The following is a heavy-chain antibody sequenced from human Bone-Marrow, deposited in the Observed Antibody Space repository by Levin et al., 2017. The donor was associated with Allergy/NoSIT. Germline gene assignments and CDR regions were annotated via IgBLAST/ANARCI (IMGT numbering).Heavy chain of an antibody. CDR1: GFTFSRYG. CDR3: AKDRGWYGDAFAI. V-gene: IGHV3-23*01. J-gene: IGHJ3*02. D-gene: IGHD6-19*01. Sequence: QPGGSLRLSCAASGFTFSRYGMSWVRQAPGRGLEWVSALSGSGGNTYYADSVKGRFTISRDNSKNTLFLQMNSLRVEDTAVYYCAKDRGWYGDAFAIWGQGTMVTVSS. CDR2: LSGSGGNT.